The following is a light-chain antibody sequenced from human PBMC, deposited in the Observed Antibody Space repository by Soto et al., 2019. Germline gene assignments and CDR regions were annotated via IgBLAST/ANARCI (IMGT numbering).Light chain of an antibody. CDR2: DVS. V-gene: IGLV2-14*01. Sequence: QSVLTQPASVSGSPGQSITISCTGTSSDVGAYNSVSWYQQHPGKAPKLIIYDVSYRPSGVSNRFSGSKSGNTASLTISGLQAVDEADYYCSSYTCIDTPVFGTGTKVTVL. CDR1: SSDVGAYNS. CDR3: SSYTCIDTPV. J-gene: IGLJ1*01.